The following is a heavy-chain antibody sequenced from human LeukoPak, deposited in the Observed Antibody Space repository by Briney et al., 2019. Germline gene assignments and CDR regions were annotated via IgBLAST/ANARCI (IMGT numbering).Heavy chain of an antibody. V-gene: IGHV1-2*02. CDR2: INPNSGGT. CDR1: GYTFTSYY. CDR3: AITSGYCSGGSCYSDPNFDY. D-gene: IGHD2-15*01. J-gene: IGHJ4*02. Sequence: GASVTVSCKASGYTFTSYYMHWVRQAPGQGLEWMGWINPNSGGTNYAQKFQGRVTMTRDTSISTAYMELSRLRSDDTAVYYCAITSGYCSGGSCYSDPNFDYWGQGTLVTVSS.